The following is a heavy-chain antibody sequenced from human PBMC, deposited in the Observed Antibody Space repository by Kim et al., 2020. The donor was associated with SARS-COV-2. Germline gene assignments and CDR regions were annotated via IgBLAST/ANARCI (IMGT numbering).Heavy chain of an antibody. CDR3: AREPRGGGYDYRGY. Sequence: AQKSQGRVTITADESTSTAYMALSSLRSEDTAVYYCAREPRGGGYDYRGYWGQGTLVTVSS. J-gene: IGHJ4*02. D-gene: IGHD5-12*01. V-gene: IGHV1-69*01.